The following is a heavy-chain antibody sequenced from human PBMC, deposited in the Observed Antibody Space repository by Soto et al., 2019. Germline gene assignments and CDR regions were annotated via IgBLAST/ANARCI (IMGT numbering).Heavy chain of an antibody. CDR3: AREYTAWPLAYGLDV. CDR2: ISSRSDI. J-gene: IGHJ6*02. Sequence: LRLSCVGSGFTFSTYSINWVRQAPGKGLEWVSSISSRSDIYYADSVKGRFAISRDNAKNSVSLQMNSLRAEDTAVYYCAREYTAWPLAYGLDVWGQGTTVTVSS. CDR1: GFTFSTYS. D-gene: IGHD2-2*02. V-gene: IGHV3-21*01.